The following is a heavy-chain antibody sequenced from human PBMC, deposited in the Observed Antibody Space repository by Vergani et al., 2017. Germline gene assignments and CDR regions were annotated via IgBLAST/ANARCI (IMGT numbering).Heavy chain of an antibody. J-gene: IGHJ4*02. CDR2: INTNTGNP. D-gene: IGHD2-21*02. CDR3: ARGSRPSYCGGDCYVFDY. CDR1: GYTFTSYA. V-gene: IGHV7-4-1*02. Sequence: QVQVVQSGAEVKKSGASVKVSCKASGYTFTSYAMNWVRQAPGQGLEWMGWINTNTGNPTYAQGFTGRFVFSLDTSVSTAYLQISSLKAEDTAVYYCARGSRPSYCGGDCYVFDYWGQGTLVTVSS.